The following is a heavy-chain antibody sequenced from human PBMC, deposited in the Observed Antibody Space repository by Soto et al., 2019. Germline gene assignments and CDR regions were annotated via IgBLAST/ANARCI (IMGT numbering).Heavy chain of an antibody. CDR3: ARGYYYGSGSGPRAWYYGMDV. V-gene: IGHV4-39*01. CDR2: IYYSGST. D-gene: IGHD3-10*01. J-gene: IGHJ6*02. CDR1: GGSISSSSYY. Sequence: PSETLSLTCTVSGGSISSSSYYWGWIRQPPGKGLEWIGSIYYSGSTYYNPSLKSRVTISVDTSKNQFSLKLSSVTAADTAVYYCARGYYYGSGSGPRAWYYGMDVWGQGTTVT.